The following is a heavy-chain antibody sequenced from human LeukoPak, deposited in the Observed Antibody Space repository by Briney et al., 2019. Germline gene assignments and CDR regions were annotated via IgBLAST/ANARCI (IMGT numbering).Heavy chain of an antibody. D-gene: IGHD6-13*01. CDR1: GFTFSSYS. Sequence: GGSLRLSCAASGFTFSSYSMNWVRQAPGKGLEWVSSISSSSSYIYYADSVKGRFTISRDNAKNSLYLQMNSLRAEDTAVYYCARDPIAAAGTSYFDYWSQGTLVTVSS. J-gene: IGHJ4*02. V-gene: IGHV3-21*01. CDR2: ISSSSSYI. CDR3: ARDPIAAAGTSYFDY.